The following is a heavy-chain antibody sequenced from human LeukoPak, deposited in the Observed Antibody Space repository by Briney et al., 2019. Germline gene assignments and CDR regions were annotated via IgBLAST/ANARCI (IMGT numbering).Heavy chain of an antibody. D-gene: IGHD4-11*01. V-gene: IGHV3-7*01. J-gene: IGHJ5*02. CDR2: INHDGSEK. CDR3: ARLRSKYWFDP. Sequence: PGGSLRLSCAASGFSFNIYWMSWVRQAPGKGLEWVANINHDGSEKYYVDSVKGRFTISRDNAKNSLYLLMNSLRADDTAVYYCARLRSKYWFDPWGQGTLVTVSS. CDR1: GFSFNIYW.